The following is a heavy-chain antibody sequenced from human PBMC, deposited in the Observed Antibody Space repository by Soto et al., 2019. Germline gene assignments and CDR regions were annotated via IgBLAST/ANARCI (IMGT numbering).Heavy chain of an antibody. CDR3: ARHLRYSSSWYGISWFDP. D-gene: IGHD6-13*01. Sequence: PSETLSLTCTVSGGSISSSSYYWGWIRQPPGKGLEWIGSIYYSGSTYYNPSLKSRVTISVDTSKNQFSLKLSSVTAADTAVYYCARHLRYSSSWYGISWFDPWGQGTLVTVS. V-gene: IGHV4-39*01. J-gene: IGHJ5*02. CDR2: IYYSGST. CDR1: GGSISSSSYY.